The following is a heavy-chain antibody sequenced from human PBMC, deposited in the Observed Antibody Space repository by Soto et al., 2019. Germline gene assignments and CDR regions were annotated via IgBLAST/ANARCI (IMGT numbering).Heavy chain of an antibody. CDR2: INHSGST. D-gene: IGHD5-12*01. CDR3: ARDVEMATIFDY. Sequence: SETLSLTCAVYGGSFSGYYWSWIRQPPGKGLEWIGEINHSGSTNYNPSLKSRVTISVDTSKNQFSLKLSSVTAADTAVYYCARDVEMATIFDYWGQGTLVTVSS. J-gene: IGHJ4*02. CDR1: GGSFSGYY. V-gene: IGHV4-34*01.